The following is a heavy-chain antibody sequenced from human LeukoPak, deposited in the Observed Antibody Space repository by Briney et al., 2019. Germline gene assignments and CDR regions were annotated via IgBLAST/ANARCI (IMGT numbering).Heavy chain of an antibody. CDR1: GFSFTSFA. Sequence: GGSLRLSCAASGFSFTSFAMSWVRQAPGKGQEWVSSISATGGSAFYADSVKGRFTISRDSSKNTLYLQMNSLTAEDTALYYCAKATDGYNPFDYWGQGTLVTVSS. CDR2: ISATGGSA. CDR3: AKATDGYNPFDY. V-gene: IGHV3-23*01. D-gene: IGHD5-24*01. J-gene: IGHJ4*02.